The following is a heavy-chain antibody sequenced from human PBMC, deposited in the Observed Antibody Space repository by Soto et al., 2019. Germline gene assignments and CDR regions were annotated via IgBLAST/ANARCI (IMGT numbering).Heavy chain of an antibody. CDR2: IYSGGST. Sequence: EVQLVETGGGLIQPGGSLRLSCAASGLTVSSNYMSWVRQAPGKGLEWVSVIYSGGSTYYADSVKGRFTISRDNSKNTLYLQMNSLRAEDTAVYYCARVGGTVTTYYFDYWGQGTLVTVSS. D-gene: IGHD4-17*01. CDR3: ARVGGTVTTYYFDY. V-gene: IGHV3-53*02. J-gene: IGHJ4*02. CDR1: GLTVSSNY.